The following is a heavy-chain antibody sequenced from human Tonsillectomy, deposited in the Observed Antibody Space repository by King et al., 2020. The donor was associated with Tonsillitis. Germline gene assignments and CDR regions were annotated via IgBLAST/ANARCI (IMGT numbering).Heavy chain of an antibody. D-gene: IGHD2-15*01. J-gene: IGHJ4*02. CDR1: AYMFTTYG. V-gene: IGHV1-18*01. CDR2: INTYTGDT. CDR3: ARDQRVNRGYFSGWYGGY. Sequence: VQLVESGAEMKKPGASVKVSCKAPAYMFTTYGMSWVRQAPGQGPEWMAWINTYTGDTDYAQRVQDRITVTRHTSTSTVYMELRSLTSDDTAVYYCARDQRVNRGYFSGWYGGYWGQGTLVIVSS.